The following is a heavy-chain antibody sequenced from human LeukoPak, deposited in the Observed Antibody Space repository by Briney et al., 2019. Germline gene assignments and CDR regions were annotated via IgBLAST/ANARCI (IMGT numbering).Heavy chain of an antibody. V-gene: IGHV4-38-2*01. CDR3: ARGVLRYFDWLGY. CDR1: GYSISSGYY. D-gene: IGHD3-9*01. Sequence: SETLSLTCAVSGYSISSGYYWGWIRQPPGKGLEWIGSIYHSGSTYYNPFLKSRVTISVDTSKNQFSLKLSSVTAADTAVYYCARGVLRYFDWLGYWGQGTLVTVSS. J-gene: IGHJ4*02. CDR2: IYHSGST.